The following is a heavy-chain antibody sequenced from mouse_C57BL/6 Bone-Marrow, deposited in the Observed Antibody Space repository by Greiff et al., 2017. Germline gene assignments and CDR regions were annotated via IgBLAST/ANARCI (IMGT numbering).Heavy chain of an antibody. CDR1: DSDVSPFSY. V-gene: IGHV15-2*01. CDR2: ILSSIGRT. J-gene: IGHJ2*01. CDR3: ARGGIGYFDD. Sequence: VQLQQSGSELMSPGSSVKLSCKASDSDVSPFSYMCWVRQTPGHGFEWVGGILSSIGRTIYRETFEDKPSLDAETLSTTAYMELNRLRSEDSAIYYCARGGIGYFDDWGQGTTLTVSS.